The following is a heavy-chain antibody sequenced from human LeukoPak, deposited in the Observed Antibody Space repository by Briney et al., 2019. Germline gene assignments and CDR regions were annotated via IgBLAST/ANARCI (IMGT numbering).Heavy chain of an antibody. J-gene: IGHJ4*02. CDR3: AREGVVGAILGY. V-gene: IGHV3-30*04. CDR1: GFTFTSYA. CDR2: ISHDGSNK. D-gene: IGHD1-26*01. Sequence: GRSLRLSCAASGFTFTSYAMHWVRQAPGKGLEWVALISHDGSNKDYGDSVKGRFTISRDNSKNTLYLQMNSLKPEDTAVYYCAREGVVGAILGYWGQGSLVTVPP.